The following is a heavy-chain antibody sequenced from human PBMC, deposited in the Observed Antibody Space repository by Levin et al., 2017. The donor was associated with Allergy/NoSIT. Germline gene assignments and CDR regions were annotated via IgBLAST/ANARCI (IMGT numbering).Heavy chain of an antibody. Sequence: GGSLRLSCAASGFTFTGYAISWVRQTPGRGLEWVSEISGSGGDIYYADSVKGRFTISKDKSKNTLYLQMNSLRVGDTATYSCAKGLERSWMRAGAFDYWGQGTLVTVSS. CDR3: AKGLERSWMRAGAFDY. J-gene: IGHJ4*02. D-gene: IGHD3/OR15-3a*01. V-gene: IGHV3-23*01. CDR2: ISGSGGDI. CDR1: GFTFTGYA.